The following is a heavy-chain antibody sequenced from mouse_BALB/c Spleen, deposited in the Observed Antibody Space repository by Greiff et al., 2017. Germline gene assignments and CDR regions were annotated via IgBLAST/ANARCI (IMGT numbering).Heavy chain of an antibody. CDR2: ILPGSGST. J-gene: IGHJ3*01. CDR3: ARNWDVAWFAY. V-gene: IGHV1-9*01. CDR1: GYTFSSYW. Sequence: VMLVESGAELMKPGASVKISCKATGYTFSSYWIEWVKQRPGHGLEWIGEILPGSGSTNYNEKFKGKATFTADTSSNTAYMQLSSLTSEDSAVYYCARNWDVAWFAYWGQGTLVTVSA. D-gene: IGHD4-1*01.